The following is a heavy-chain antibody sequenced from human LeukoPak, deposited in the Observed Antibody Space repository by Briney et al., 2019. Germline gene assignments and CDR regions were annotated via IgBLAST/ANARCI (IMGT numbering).Heavy chain of an antibody. CDR2: ISGTGTTT. V-gene: IGHV3-11*04. CDR3: ARDEGTPST. Sequence: GGSLRLSCVAYGFSLSHYYMSWVRQAPGKGLEWLSDISGTGTTTHSADSVKGRFTISRDNAKNSLYLQMNSLRAEDTAVYYCARDEGTPSTWGQGTLVTVSS. D-gene: IGHD1-14*01. J-gene: IGHJ5*02. CDR1: GFSLSHYY.